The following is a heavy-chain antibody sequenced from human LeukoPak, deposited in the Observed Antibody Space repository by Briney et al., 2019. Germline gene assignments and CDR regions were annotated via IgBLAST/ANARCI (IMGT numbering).Heavy chain of an antibody. J-gene: IGHJ6*02. V-gene: IGHV3-48*03. CDR1: GFTFSNYE. Sequence: GESLRLSCAASGFTFSNYEMNWVRQAPGRGLDWASYISRGGTTTSYAASVKGRFTVSRDNAKNSLYLQVNSLRAEDTAIYYCARAQDITNYYYALDVWGQGTTVTVSS. CDR2: ISRGGTTT. CDR3: ARAQDITNYYYALDV. D-gene: IGHD2-15*01.